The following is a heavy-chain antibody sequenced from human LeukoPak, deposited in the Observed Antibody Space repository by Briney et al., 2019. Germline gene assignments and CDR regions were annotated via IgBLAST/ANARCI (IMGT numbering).Heavy chain of an antibody. V-gene: IGHV4-59*01. Sequence: SETLSLTCTVSGGSISSYYWSWIRQPPGKGLEWIGYIYGSGNTNYNPSLKSRVAMSIDTSKNQFSLKLTSVTAADTATYYCARETSLAGFASGLGFNYWGQGILVTVSS. CDR3: ARETSLAGFASGLGFNY. CDR2: IYGSGNT. CDR1: GGSISSYY. J-gene: IGHJ4*02. D-gene: IGHD6-19*01.